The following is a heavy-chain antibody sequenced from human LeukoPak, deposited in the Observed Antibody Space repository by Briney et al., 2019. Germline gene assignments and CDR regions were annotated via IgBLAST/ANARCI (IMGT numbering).Heavy chain of an antibody. CDR2: ISSSGST. CDR3: ARWYYDFWSGHENNWFDP. V-gene: IGHV4-61*02. CDR1: GDSISSGDYY. D-gene: IGHD3-3*01. Sequence: SETLSLTCTVSGDSISSGDYYWSWIRQPAGKGLEWIGRISSSGSTNYNPSLKSRVTISVDTSRNQFSLKLSSVTAADTAVYYCARWYYDFWSGHENNWFDPWGQGTLVTVSS. J-gene: IGHJ5*02.